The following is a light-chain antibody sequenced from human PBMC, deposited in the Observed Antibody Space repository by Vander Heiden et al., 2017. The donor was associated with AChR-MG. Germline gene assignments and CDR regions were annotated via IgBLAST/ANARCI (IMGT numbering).Light chain of an antibody. J-gene: IGLJ2*01. CDR3: CSYTGSYSLI. CDR2: DVS. CDR1: SSDVGGYKY. V-gene: IGLV2-11*01. Sequence: QSALTQPRSVSVSPGQSVTISCSGTSSDVGGYKYVSWYQQHPGKAPKLMIYDVSKRPSGVPDRFSGSKSGNTASLTISGLQAEDEADYYCCSYTGSYSLIFGGGTKLTVL.